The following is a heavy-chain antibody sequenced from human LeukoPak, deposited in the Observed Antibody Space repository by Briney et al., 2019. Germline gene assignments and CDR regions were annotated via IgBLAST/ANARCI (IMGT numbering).Heavy chain of an antibody. V-gene: IGHV4-34*01. Sequence: SETLSLTCAVYGGSFSGYYWSWIRQPPGKGLEWIGEINHSGSTNYNPSLKSRVTISVDTSKNQSSLKLSSVTAADTAVYYCARGGYSYGYGVAFDIWGQGTMVTVSS. D-gene: IGHD5-18*01. J-gene: IGHJ3*02. CDR3: ARGGYSYGYGVAFDI. CDR2: INHSGST. CDR1: GGSFSGYY.